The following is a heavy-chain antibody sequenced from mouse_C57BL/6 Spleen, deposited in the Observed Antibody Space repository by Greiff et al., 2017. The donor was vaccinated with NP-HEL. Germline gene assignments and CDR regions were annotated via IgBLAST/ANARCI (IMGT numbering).Heavy chain of an antibody. CDR3: ARSHYSKDWFAY. CDR1: GYAFSSSW. V-gene: IGHV1-82*01. Sequence: QVQLQQSGPELVKPGASVKISCKASGYAFSSSWMNWVKQRPGKGLEWIGRIYPGDGDTNYNGKFKGKATLTADKSSSTAYMQLSSLTSEDSAVYFCARSHYSKDWFAYWGQGTLVTVSA. D-gene: IGHD2-5*01. J-gene: IGHJ3*01. CDR2: IYPGDGDT.